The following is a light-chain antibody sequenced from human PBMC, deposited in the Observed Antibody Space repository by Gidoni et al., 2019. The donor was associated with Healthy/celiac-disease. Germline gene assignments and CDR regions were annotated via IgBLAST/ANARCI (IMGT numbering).Light chain of an antibody. Sequence: QSVLTQPPSASGTPGQRLTISCSGSSSNIGSNTVNWYQQLPGTAPKLLIYSNNQRPSGVPDRFSGSKSDTSASLAISGLQSEDEADYYCAAWDDSLNGPVFGGGTKLTVL. CDR1: SSNIGSNT. V-gene: IGLV1-44*01. CDR3: AAWDDSLNGPV. CDR2: SNN. J-gene: IGLJ2*01.